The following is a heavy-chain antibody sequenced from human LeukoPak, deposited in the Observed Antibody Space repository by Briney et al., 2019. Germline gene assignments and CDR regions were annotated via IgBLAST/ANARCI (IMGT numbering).Heavy chain of an antibody. CDR2: ISAYNGNT. J-gene: IGHJ4*02. CDR1: GYTFTSYG. V-gene: IGHV1-18*01. Sequence: GASVKVSCKASGYTFTSYGISWVRQAPGQGLEWMGWISAYNGNTNYAQKLQGRVTMTTDTSTSTAYMELRSLRSDDTAVYYCARAPYYYDSSGYSPFDYWGQGILVTVSS. CDR3: ARAPYYYDSSGYSPFDY. D-gene: IGHD3-22*01.